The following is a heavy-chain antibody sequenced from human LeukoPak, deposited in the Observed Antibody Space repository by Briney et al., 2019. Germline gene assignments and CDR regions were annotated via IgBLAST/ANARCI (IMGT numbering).Heavy chain of an antibody. D-gene: IGHD5-18*01. CDR3: ARTRRVYSKTLRKGHHDAFDI. J-gene: IGHJ3*02. Sequence: WASVTVSCMASGYTFTGYYMHWVRQAPGQGLEWMGWINPNNGGTSYAQKFQGWGTMTRDTSISTAYMELSRLRSDDTAVYYCARTRRVYSKTLRKGHHDAFDIWGQGTMVTVSS. CDR1: GYTFTGYY. V-gene: IGHV1-2*04. CDR2: INPNNGGT.